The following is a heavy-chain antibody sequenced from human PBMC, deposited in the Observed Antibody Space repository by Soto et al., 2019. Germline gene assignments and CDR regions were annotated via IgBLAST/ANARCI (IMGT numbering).Heavy chain of an antibody. V-gene: IGHV3-64D*06. D-gene: IGHD6-25*01. CDR1: GFTFSRYA. CDR2: ISSNGEKT. Sequence: TGGSLRLSCSVSGFTFSRYAMHWVRQAPGKGLEYASGISSNGEKTYYADPVKGRFTISRDNSKNTLYLQMGSLRGEDTALYHCVKSATIAAAATDYFDYWGQGTLVTVSS. J-gene: IGHJ4*02. CDR3: VKSATIAAAATDYFDY.